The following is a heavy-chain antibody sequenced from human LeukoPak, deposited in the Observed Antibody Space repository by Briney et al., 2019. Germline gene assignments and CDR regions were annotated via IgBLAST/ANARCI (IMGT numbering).Heavy chain of an antibody. CDR3: ARGPTSGYCDY. Sequence: ASVTVSCKASGYTFTSYYMHWVRQAPGQGLEWMGIINPSGGSTSYAQKFQGRVTMTRDMSTSTVYMELSSLRSEDTAVYYCARGPTSGYCDYWGQGTLVTVSS. CDR1: GYTFTSYY. D-gene: IGHD3-3*01. J-gene: IGHJ4*02. CDR2: INPSGGST. V-gene: IGHV1-46*01.